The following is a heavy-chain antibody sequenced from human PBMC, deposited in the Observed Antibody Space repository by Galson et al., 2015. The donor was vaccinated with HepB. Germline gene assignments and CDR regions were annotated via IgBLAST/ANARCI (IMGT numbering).Heavy chain of an antibody. Sequence: SLRLSCAASGFTFSSYGMHWVRQAPGKGLEWVAVIWYDGSNKYYADSVKGRFTISRDNSKNTLYLQMNSLRAEDTAVYYCARDPYDYVWGSYRWEPYYYYGMDVWGQGTTVTVSS. V-gene: IGHV3-33*01. CDR2: IWYDGSNK. CDR3: ARDPYDYVWGSYRWEPYYYYGMDV. J-gene: IGHJ6*02. D-gene: IGHD3-16*02. CDR1: GFTFSSYG.